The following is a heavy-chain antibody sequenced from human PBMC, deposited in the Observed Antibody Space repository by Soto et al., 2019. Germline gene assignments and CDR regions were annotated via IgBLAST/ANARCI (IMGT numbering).Heavy chain of an antibody. Sequence: HVQLQESGPGLVKPSQTLSLTCTVSGGSISSGDYYWSWIRQPPGKGLEWIGYIYFSGSTYYNPSLKSRLTISIDTSKNQFSLKLSSVTAADTAVYYCARVWQWLPSFDYWGQGTLVTVSS. J-gene: IGHJ4*02. CDR1: GGSISSGDYY. CDR3: ARVWQWLPSFDY. CDR2: IYFSGST. D-gene: IGHD6-19*01. V-gene: IGHV4-30-4*08.